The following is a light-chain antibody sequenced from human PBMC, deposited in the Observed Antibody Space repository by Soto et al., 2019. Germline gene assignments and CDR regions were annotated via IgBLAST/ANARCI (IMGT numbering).Light chain of an antibody. CDR3: SSYAGITPYV. CDR1: SSDVGGYTY. Sequence: SALTQPPSASGSPGQSVTISCTGTSSDVGGYTYVSWYQQHPGKAPKLMIYEVSKRPSGVPDRFSGSKSGNTASLTVSGLQAEDEADYYCSSYAGITPYVFGTGTKVTV. J-gene: IGLJ1*01. CDR2: EVS. V-gene: IGLV2-8*01.